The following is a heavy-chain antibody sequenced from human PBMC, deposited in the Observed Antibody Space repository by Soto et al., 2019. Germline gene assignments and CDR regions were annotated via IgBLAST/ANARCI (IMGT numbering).Heavy chain of an antibody. V-gene: IGHV4-59*01. CDR2: IYYSGST. CDR1: GGSISSYY. CDR3: ARLQQLAPDY. D-gene: IGHD6-6*01. Sequence: SETLSLTCTVSGGSISSYYWSWIRQPPGKGLEWIGYIYYSGSTNYNPSLKSRVTISVDTSKNQFSLKLSSVTAADTAVYYCARLQQLAPDYWGQGTLVTVSS. J-gene: IGHJ4*02.